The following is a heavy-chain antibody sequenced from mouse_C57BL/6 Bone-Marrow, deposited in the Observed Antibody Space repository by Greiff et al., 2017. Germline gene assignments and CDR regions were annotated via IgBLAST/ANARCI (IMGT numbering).Heavy chain of an antibody. Sequence: VQVVESGAELARPGASVKLSCKASGYTFTSYGISWVKQRTGQGLEWIGEIYPRSGNTYYNEKFKGKATLTADKSSSTAYMELRSLTSEDSAVYFCARRQYLPAWFAYWGQGTLVTVSA. CDR3: ARRQYLPAWFAY. D-gene: IGHD6-2*01. CDR1: GYTFTSYG. CDR2: IYPRSGNT. J-gene: IGHJ3*01. V-gene: IGHV1-81*01.